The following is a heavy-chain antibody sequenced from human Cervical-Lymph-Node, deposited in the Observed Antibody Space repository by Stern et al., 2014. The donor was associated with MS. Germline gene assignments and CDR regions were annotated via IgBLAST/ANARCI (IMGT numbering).Heavy chain of an antibody. V-gene: IGHV1-46*01. CDR3: AREGSRAIGMGFDY. J-gene: IGHJ4*02. CDR2: INPTGGSA. D-gene: IGHD1-26*01. CDR1: GYTFTINY. Sequence: QVQLLQPGAEVKKPGASVKVSCKASGYTFTINYMHWVRQAPGQGLEWIGIINPTGGSAHYAQKFQGRVTMTRDKSTSTVYMELSSLRSEDTALYFCAREGSRAIGMGFDYWGQGTPVTVSS.